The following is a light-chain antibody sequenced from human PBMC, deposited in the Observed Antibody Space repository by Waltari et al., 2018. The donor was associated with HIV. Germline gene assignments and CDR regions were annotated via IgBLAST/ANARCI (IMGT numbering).Light chain of an antibody. CDR2: GAS. CDR3: QQSYSTLYT. Sequence: EIVMTQSPDTLSVSPGERATLSCRAGQSVGSSLAWYQQKPGQAPRLLIYGASTRATGIPSRFSGSGSGTDFTLTISSLQPEDFATYYCQQSYSTLYTFGQGTKLEIK. CDR1: QSVGSS. J-gene: IGKJ2*01. V-gene: IGKV3-15*01.